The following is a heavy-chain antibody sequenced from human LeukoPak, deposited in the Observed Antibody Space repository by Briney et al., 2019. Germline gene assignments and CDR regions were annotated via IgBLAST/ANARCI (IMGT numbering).Heavy chain of an antibody. CDR2: ISSSSSYI. J-gene: IGHJ3*02. CDR1: GFTFSSYS. V-gene: IGHV3-21*01. CDR3: ARSGDTWVVVPAVSSYDAFDI. Sequence: GGSLRLSCAASGFTFSSYSMNWVRQAPGKGLEWVSSISSSSSYIYYADSVKGRFTISRDNAKNSLYLQMNSPRAEDTAVYYCARSGDTWVVVPAVSSYDAFDIWGQGTMVTVSS. D-gene: IGHD2-2*01.